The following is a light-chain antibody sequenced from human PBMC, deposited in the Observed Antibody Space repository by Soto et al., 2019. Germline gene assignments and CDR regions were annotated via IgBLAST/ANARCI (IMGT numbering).Light chain of an antibody. J-gene: IGKJ5*01. CDR2: GAS. V-gene: IGKV3-15*01. CDR3: QQYNNWPPSIT. CDR1: QSVSSN. Sequence: EIVMTQSPATLSASPGERATLSCRASQSVSSNLAWYQQKPGQAPRLLIYGASTRATGIPARFSGSGSGTEFTLTISRLQSEDFAVYYCQQYNNWPPSITFGQGTRLEIK.